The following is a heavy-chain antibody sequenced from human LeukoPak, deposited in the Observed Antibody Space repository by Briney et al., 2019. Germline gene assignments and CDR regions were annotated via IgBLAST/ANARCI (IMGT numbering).Heavy chain of an antibody. V-gene: IGHV4-39*01. Sequence: KTSETLSLTCTVSGGSISSSSYYWGWIRQPPGKGLEWIGSIYYSGSTYYNPSLKSRVTISVDTSKNQFSLKLSSVTAADTAVYFCARHARRYYDNSGYYPNYFDYWGQGTLVTVSS. D-gene: IGHD3-22*01. CDR2: IYYSGST. J-gene: IGHJ4*02. CDR3: ARHARRYYDNSGYYPNYFDY. CDR1: GGSISSSSYY.